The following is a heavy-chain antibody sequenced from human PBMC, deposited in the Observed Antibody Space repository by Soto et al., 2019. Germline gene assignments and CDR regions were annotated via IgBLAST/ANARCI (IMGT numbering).Heavy chain of an antibody. V-gene: IGHV3-23*01. Sequence: VQLLESGGGLVQPGGSLRLSCAASGFTFSSYAMSWVRQAPGKGLEWVSAISGSGGSTYYADSVKGRFTISRDNSKNTLYLQMNSLRAEDTAVYYCAKAPNIVVVVAATGDAFDIWGQGTMVTVSS. D-gene: IGHD2-15*01. J-gene: IGHJ3*02. CDR1: GFTFSSYA. CDR2: ISGSGGST. CDR3: AKAPNIVVVVAATGDAFDI.